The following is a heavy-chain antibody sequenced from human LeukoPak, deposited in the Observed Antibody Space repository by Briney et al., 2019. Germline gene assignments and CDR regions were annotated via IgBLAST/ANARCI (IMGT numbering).Heavy chain of an antibody. J-gene: IGHJ4*02. CDR1: GFTFSSYW. Sequence: GGSLRLSCAASGFTFSSYWMHWVRQAPGKGLVWVSRINTDGSSTNYADSVKGRFTTSRDNAKNTLYLQMNSLRAEDTAVYYCGKIRLDSATGYWGQRTLVTVSS. D-gene: IGHD2-15*01. CDR3: GKIRLDSATGY. V-gene: IGHV3-74*01. CDR2: INTDGSST.